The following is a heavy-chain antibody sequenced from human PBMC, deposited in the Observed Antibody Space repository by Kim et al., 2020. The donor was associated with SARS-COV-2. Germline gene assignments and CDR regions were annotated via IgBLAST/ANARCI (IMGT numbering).Heavy chain of an antibody. CDR3: ATDHWPDDLYHTA. D-gene: IGHD3-16*01. CDR2: IIPIFGLT. J-gene: IGHJ5*02. V-gene: IGHV1-69*04. Sequence: SVKVSCKASGCTFKNYVFSWVRQAPGQGLEWVGRIIPIFGLTNYAPQFRGRVALTVDKATTTANLELSGLRSEDTALYYCATDHWPDDLYHTAWGQGTLVTVSS. CDR1: GCTFKNYV.